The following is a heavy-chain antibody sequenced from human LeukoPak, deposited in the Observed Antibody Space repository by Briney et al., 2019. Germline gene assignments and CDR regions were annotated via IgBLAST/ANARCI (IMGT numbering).Heavy chain of an antibody. CDR2: IIPIFGTA. Sequence: SVKVSCKASGGTFSSYAISWVRQAPGQGLEWMGGIIPIFGTANYAQKFQGRVTITTDESTSTAYMELSSLRFEDTAVYYCASNSVSSGWPRIDYWGQGTLVTVSS. CDR3: ASNSVSSGWPRIDY. V-gene: IGHV1-69*05. CDR1: GGTFSSYA. D-gene: IGHD6-19*01. J-gene: IGHJ4*02.